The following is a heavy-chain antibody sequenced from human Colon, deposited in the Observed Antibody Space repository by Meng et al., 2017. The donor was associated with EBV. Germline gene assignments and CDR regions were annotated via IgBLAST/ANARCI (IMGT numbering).Heavy chain of an antibody. Sequence: EVELLESGGGLVQPGGSLSLSCAASGFTLSAYAMSWVRQGPGKGLEWVSGVSGTGNNAYYAGSVEGRFTASRDNSKNMLYLQMNSLRADDTAVYYCVRDGYNDIAFDYWGQGTLVTVS. CDR2: VSGTGNNA. CDR3: VRDGYNDIAFDY. V-gene: IGHV3-23*01. J-gene: IGHJ4*02. D-gene: IGHD5-24*01. CDR1: GFTLSAYA.